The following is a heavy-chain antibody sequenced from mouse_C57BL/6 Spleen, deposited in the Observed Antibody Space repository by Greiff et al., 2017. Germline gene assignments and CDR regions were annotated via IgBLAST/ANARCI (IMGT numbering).Heavy chain of an antibody. CDR2: IDPSDSYT. V-gene: IGHV1-69*01. D-gene: IGHD1-1*01. CDR1: GYTFTSYW. Sequence: VQLQQPGAELVMPGASVKLSCKASGYTFTSYWMHWVKQRPGQGLEWIGEIDPSDSYTNYNQKFKGKSTLTVDKSSSTAYMQLSSLTSEDSAVYYCARRGYYYGSSYWYFDVWGTGTTVTVSS. CDR3: ARRGYYYGSSYWYFDV. J-gene: IGHJ1*03.